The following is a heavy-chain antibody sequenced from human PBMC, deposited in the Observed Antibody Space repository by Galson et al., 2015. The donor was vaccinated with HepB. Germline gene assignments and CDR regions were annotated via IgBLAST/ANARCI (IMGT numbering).Heavy chain of an antibody. J-gene: IGHJ4*02. CDR1: GYNFITSA. CDR2: INAGNGNT. D-gene: IGHD2-15*01. CDR3: ANSIRNYFDY. V-gene: IGHV1-3*01. Sequence: SVKVSCKASGYNFITSAMQWARQAPGQGLEWMGRINAGNGNTRYSQKFQGRVTITRDTSASTVYLELSGLRSEDTAVYYCANSIRNYFDYWGQGTLVTVSS.